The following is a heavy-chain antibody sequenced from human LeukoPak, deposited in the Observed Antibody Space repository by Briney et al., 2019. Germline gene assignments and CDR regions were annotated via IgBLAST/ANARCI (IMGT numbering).Heavy chain of an antibody. CDR2: ITGSGDSA. D-gene: IGHD3-10*02. V-gene: IGHV3-23*01. CDR1: GFTFSSYA. CDR3: AELGITMIGGV. J-gene: IGHJ6*04. Sequence: GGSLRLSCAASGFTFSSYAMTWVRQAPGKGLEWVSAITGSGDSAYYSDSVKGRFTISRDQSKSTVYLQMTSLRAEDTAVYYCAELGITMIGGVWGKGTTVTISS.